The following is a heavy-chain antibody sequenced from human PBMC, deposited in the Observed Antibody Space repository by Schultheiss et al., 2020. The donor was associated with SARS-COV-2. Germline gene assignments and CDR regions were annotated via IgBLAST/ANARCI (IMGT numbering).Heavy chain of an antibody. CDR1: GFTFSYYY. V-gene: IGHV3-66*01. Sequence: GGSLRLSCAASGFTFSYYYMSGVRQAPGKGLEWVSVIYSGGSTYYADSVRGRFTISRDNAKNTLYLQMNSLRAEDTAVYYCLRDNYGVDYWGQGTLVTVSS. D-gene: IGHD3-16*01. J-gene: IGHJ4*02. CDR3: LRDNYGVDY. CDR2: IYSGGST.